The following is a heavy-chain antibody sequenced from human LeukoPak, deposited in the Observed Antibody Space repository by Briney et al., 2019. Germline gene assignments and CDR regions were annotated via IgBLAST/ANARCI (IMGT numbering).Heavy chain of an antibody. CDR3: AKGQYYYDSSGYGYYFDY. J-gene: IGHJ4*02. V-gene: IGHV3-48*03. Sequence: GGSLRLSCAASGFTFSSYEMNWVRQAPGKGLEWVSYISSSGSTIYYADSVKGRFTISRDNAKNSLYLQMNSLRAEDTALYYCAKGQYYYDSSGYGYYFDYWGQGTLVTVSS. D-gene: IGHD3-22*01. CDR2: ISSSGSTI. CDR1: GFTFSSYE.